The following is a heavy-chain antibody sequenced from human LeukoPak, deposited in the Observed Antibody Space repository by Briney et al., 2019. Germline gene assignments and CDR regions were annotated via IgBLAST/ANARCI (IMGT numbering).Heavy chain of an antibody. CDR1: GFTFSDYY. CDR3: ARDRGDGYYYYYMDV. V-gene: IGHV3-11*04. J-gene: IGHJ6*03. CDR2: ISSSGSTI. Sequence: PGGSLRLSCAASGFTFSDYYMSWIRQAPGKGREWVSYISSSGSTIYYADSVKGRFTISRDNAKNSLYLQMNSLRAEDTAVYYCARDRGDGYYYYYMDVWGKGTTVTVSS. D-gene: IGHD5-24*01.